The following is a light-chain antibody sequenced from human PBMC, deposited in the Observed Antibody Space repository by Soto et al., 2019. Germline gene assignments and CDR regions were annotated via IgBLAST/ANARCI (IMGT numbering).Light chain of an antibody. CDR1: QSLLHSNGYNY. J-gene: IGKJ2*01. Sequence: DIVMTQSPLSLPVTPGEPASISCRSSQSLLHSNGYNYLDWYLQKPGQSPQLLIYLGSNRASGVPDRFSGSGSGTDFTLKISRVEAEDVGVYYCIQVLQSPRTFGQGTKLEIK. CDR3: IQVLQSPRT. V-gene: IGKV2-28*01. CDR2: LGS.